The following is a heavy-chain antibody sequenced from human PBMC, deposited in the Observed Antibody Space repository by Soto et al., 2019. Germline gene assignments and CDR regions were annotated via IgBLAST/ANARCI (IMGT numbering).Heavy chain of an antibody. CDR2: VNHSGST. J-gene: IGHJ4*02. V-gene: IGHV4-34*01. Sequence: QVQLQQRGAGLLKPSETLSLTCAVSGGSSSGYHWSWIRQPPGQGLEWTGEVNHSGSTNYNASLKSRVTITVYTSKNQCSLNLSSVTAADTPVYYCARVLWGSRWYSSGFDYWGEGTLVTVSS. CDR3: ARVLWGSRWYSSGFDY. CDR1: GGSSSGYH. D-gene: IGHD6-13*01.